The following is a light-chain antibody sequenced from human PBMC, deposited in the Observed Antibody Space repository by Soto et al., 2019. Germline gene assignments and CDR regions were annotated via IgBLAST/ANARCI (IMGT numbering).Light chain of an antibody. Sequence: QSALTQPASVSGSPGQSITISCTGTSSDVGGYNYVCWYQQHPGKAPNLIFYDVVNRPSGVSNRFSASKSGNTASLTISGLQAEDEADYYCSSYTSSGTVVFGGGTQLTVL. J-gene: IGLJ2*01. V-gene: IGLV2-14*03. CDR2: DVV. CDR1: SSDVGGYNY. CDR3: SSYTSSGTVV.